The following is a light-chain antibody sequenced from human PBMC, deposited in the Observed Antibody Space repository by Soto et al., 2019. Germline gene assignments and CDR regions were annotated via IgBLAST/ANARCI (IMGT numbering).Light chain of an antibody. J-gene: IGKJ1*01. V-gene: IGKV1-5*01. CDR1: QSASTF. Sequence: DIQITQSPSTLAASVGDRVTITSRATQSASTFLAWYQQKPGQAPKLLIYDASTLQSGVSSRFSASGSGTEFALTISGLQPDDFAVYYCQQYNRYAVTFGQGTKVDIK. CDR2: DAS. CDR3: QQYNRYAVT.